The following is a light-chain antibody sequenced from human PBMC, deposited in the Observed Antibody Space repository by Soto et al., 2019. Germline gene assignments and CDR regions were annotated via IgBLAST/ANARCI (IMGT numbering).Light chain of an antibody. Sequence: EVVMRQSPATPSVSPGEGATLSCRASQGIGDTLAWYQHKPGQTPSPLIYDTSTRASGVPTWFSGSGTGAEFTHTINSLQSEGCTGYSCQPDNNRRRHFGGGTKVDIK. CDR1: QGIGDT. CDR3: QPDNNRRRH. CDR2: DTS. J-gene: IGKJ4*01. V-gene: IGKV3-15*01.